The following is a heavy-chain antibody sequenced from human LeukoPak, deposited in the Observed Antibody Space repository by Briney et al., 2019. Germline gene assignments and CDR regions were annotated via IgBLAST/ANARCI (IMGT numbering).Heavy chain of an antibody. CDR3: ARVGSSSGYYYFDY. CDR1: GFTFDDYG. CDR2: INWNGGST. Sequence: AGSLRLSCAASGFTFDDYGMSWVRQAPGKGLEWVSGINWNGGSTGYADSVKGRFTISRDNAKNSLYLQMNSLRAEDTALYYCARVGSSSGYYYFDYWGQGTLVTVSS. J-gene: IGHJ4*02. V-gene: IGHV3-20*04. D-gene: IGHD3-22*01.